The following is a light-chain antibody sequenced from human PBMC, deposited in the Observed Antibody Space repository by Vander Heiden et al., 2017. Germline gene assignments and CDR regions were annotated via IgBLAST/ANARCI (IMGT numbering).Light chain of an antibody. Sequence: DIQMTQSPSTLSASVGARVTITCRARQSISRWLAWFQQKPGKAPKLLIYKASGLQSGVPSRFSGSGSGTEFTLTISSLQPDDCATYYCQHYNGYPWTFGQGTKVEIK. CDR1: QSISRW. J-gene: IGKJ1*01. V-gene: IGKV1-5*03. CDR3: QHYNGYPWT. CDR2: KAS.